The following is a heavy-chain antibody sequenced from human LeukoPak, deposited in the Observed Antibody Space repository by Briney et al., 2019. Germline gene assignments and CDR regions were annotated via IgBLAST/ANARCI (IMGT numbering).Heavy chain of an antibody. D-gene: IGHD2-2*01. Sequence: PSETLSLTCTVSGGSISSYYWSWIRQPAGKGLEWVGRIYTSGNTNYNPSLKSRVTMSVDTSKNQFSLKLSSVTAADTAVYYCYGVVPAATGAEYFQHWGQGTLVTVSS. V-gene: IGHV4-4*07. CDR3: YGVVPAATGAEYFQH. CDR2: IYTSGNT. J-gene: IGHJ1*01. CDR1: GGSISSYY.